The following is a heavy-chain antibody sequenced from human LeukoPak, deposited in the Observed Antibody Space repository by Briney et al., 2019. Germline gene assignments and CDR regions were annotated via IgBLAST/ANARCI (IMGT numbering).Heavy chain of an antibody. CDR2: ISSSSSYI. V-gene: IGHV3-11*06. J-gene: IGHJ4*02. Sequence: LSLTCTVSGGSISSGDYYWSWIRQPPGKGLEWVSSISSSSSYIYYADSVKGRFTISRDNAKNSLYLQMNSLRAEDTAVYYCARDDFVAGTDWGQGTLVTVSS. CDR3: ARDDFVAGTD. CDR1: GGSISSGDYY. D-gene: IGHD6-19*01.